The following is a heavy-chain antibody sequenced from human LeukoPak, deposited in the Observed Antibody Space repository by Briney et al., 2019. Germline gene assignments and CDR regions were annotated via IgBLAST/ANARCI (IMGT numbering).Heavy chain of an antibody. CDR3: ARNVQLWLFDYYYYGMDV. D-gene: IGHD5-18*01. CDR1: GYTFTSYG. V-gene: IGHV1-18*01. J-gene: IGHJ6*02. Sequence: GASVKVSCKASGYTFTSYGISWVRQAPGQGLEWMGWISAYNGNTNYAQKLQGRVTMTTDTSTSTANMELRSLRSDDTAVYYCARNVQLWLFDYYYYGMDVWGQGTTVTVSS. CDR2: ISAYNGNT.